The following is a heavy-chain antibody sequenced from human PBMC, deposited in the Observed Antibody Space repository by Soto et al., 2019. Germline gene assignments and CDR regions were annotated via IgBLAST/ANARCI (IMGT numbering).Heavy chain of an antibody. V-gene: IGHV3-7*01. CDR1: GFTFSSYW. Sequence: GGSLRLSCISSGFTFSSYWMSWVRQAPGKGLEWVANIKQDGSKKYYVDSVKGRFTISRDNAKNSLYLEMDSLRAEDTAAYYCARARGYDTLTGYPYYFDYWGQSTLVTVSS. CDR2: IKQDGSKK. J-gene: IGHJ4*02. D-gene: IGHD3-9*01. CDR3: ARARGYDTLTGYPYYFDY.